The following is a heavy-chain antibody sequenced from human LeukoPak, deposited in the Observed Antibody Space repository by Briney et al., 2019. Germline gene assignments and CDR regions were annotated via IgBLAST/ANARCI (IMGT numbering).Heavy chain of an antibody. CDR1: GGSISSYY. Sequence: SGTLSLTCTVSGGSISSYYWSWVRQPPGKGLEWIGYIYYSGSTNYNPSLKSRVTISVDTSKNQFSLKLSSVTAADTAVYYCATANSWRTYYFDYWGQGTLVTVSS. J-gene: IGHJ4*02. CDR3: ATANSWRTYYFDY. V-gene: IGHV4-59*12. CDR2: IYYSGST. D-gene: IGHD6-13*01.